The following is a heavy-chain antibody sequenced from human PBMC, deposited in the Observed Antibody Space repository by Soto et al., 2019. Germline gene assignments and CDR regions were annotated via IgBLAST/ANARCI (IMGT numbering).Heavy chain of an antibody. CDR3: AKGLDVVMVLSATRGLDV. D-gene: IGHD2-15*01. V-gene: IGHV3-30*18. CDR1: GFTFSKFG. J-gene: IGHJ6*02. Sequence: VGSLRLSCVGSGFTFSKFGMHWVSQAPGKGLEWVAGISYDGRSESYVDSVRGRFTLSRDNSKNTLSLQMISLRPEDTGVYYWAKGLDVVMVLSATRGLDVWGQGTTVTVSS. CDR2: ISYDGRSE.